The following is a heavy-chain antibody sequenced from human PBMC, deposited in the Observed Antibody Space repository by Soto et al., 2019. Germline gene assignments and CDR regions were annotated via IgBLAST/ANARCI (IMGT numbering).Heavy chain of an antibody. V-gene: IGHV4-39*01. CDR1: GGSITSSSYY. J-gene: IGHJ4*02. CDR2: IYYSGRS. D-gene: IGHD4-17*01. Sequence: SETLSLTCTVSGGSITSSSYYWGWIRQPPGKGLEWIGGIYYSGRSYYNPSLKSRVTMSVDTSKNQFSLALNSVTAADAAVYYCARQRTTVVTQAYFDHWGQGTLVTVSS. CDR3: ARQRTTVVTQAYFDH.